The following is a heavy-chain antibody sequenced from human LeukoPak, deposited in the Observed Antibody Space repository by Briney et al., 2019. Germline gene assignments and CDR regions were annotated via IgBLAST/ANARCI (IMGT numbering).Heavy chain of an antibody. V-gene: IGHV3-9*03. D-gene: IGHD5-18*01. CDR2: ISWNSGSV. CDR3: AKGSSYSFGYWYFDL. CDR1: GFTFDDYA. Sequence: GGSLRLSCAASGFTFDDYAMHWVRQAPGKGLEWASGISWNSGSVGYADSVKGRFTISRDNAKNSLYLQMNSLRAEDMALYFCAKGSSYSFGYWYFDLWGRGTLVTVSS. J-gene: IGHJ2*01.